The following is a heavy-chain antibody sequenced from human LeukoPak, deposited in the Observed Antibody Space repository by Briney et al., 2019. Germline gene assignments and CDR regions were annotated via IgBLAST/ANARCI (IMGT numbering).Heavy chain of an antibody. J-gene: IGHJ4*02. D-gene: IGHD1-26*01. CDR2: IYYSGST. V-gene: IGHV4-39*07. CDR3: ARARWSYSGSPGLFDY. CDR1: GGSISTTGYY. Sequence: PSETLSLTCTVSGGSISTTGYYWAWIRQPPGKGLEWIASIYYSGSTYYNSSLKSRVTISVDTSRNQFSLKLSSVTAADTAVYCCARARWSYSGSPGLFDYWGQGTLVTVSS.